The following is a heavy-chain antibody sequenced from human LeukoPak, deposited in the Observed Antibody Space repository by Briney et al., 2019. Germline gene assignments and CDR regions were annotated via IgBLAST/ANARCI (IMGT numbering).Heavy chain of an antibody. CDR2: IKQDGSIK. J-gene: IGHJ4*02. Sequence: GGSLRLSCVASRFTFSWYWMSWVRQAPGKGLEWVANIKQDGSIKYYVDSVKGRLTISRDNAKRSLYLQVNSLRAEDTAMYYCARIGYSSSSIDYWGQGTLVTVSS. CDR3: ARIGYSSSSIDY. D-gene: IGHD6-13*01. V-gene: IGHV3-7*01. CDR1: RFTFSWYW.